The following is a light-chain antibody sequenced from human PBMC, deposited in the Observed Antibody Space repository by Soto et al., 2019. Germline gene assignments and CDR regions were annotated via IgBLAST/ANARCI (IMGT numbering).Light chain of an antibody. CDR3: AAWDNNLGGPA. J-gene: IGLJ2*01. CDR2: RNN. Sequence: QSVLTQPPSASGTPGQRVSISCSGSNSNIGSKYVYWYQQLPGTAPKLLMYRNNQRPSGVPDRFSGSKSGTSASLAISGLRSEDEADYYCAAWDNNLGGPAFGGGTKVTV. V-gene: IGLV1-47*01. CDR1: NSNIGSKY.